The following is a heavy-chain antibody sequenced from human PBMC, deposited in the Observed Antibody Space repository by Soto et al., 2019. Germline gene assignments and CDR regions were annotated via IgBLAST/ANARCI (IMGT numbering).Heavy chain of an antibody. CDR2: IYTSGST. CDR1: GGSISSYY. D-gene: IGHD2-2*02. J-gene: IGHJ3*02. CDR3: AREIIVVVPAAIRGHDAFDI. V-gene: IGHV4-4*07. Sequence: QVQLQESGPGLVKPSETLSLTCTVSGGSISSYYWSWIRQPAGKGLEWIGRIYTSGSTNYNPSLKSRVTMSVDTSKNQFSLKLSSVTAADTAVYYCAREIIVVVPAAIRGHDAFDIWGQGTMVTVSS.